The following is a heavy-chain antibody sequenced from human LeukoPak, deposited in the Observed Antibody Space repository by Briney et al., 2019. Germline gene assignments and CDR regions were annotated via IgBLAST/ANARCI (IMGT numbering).Heavy chain of an antibody. D-gene: IGHD3-10*01. V-gene: IGHV4-34*01. J-gene: IGHJ4*02. CDR1: GGSFSGYY. CDR2: INHSGST. Sequence: SETLSLTCAVYGGSFSGYYWSWIRQPPGKGLEWIGEINHSGSTNYNPSLKSRVTISVDTSKNQFSLKLSSVTAADTAVYYCARAAVAYGSGTTFDYWGQGTLVTVSS. CDR3: ARAAVAYGSGTTFDY.